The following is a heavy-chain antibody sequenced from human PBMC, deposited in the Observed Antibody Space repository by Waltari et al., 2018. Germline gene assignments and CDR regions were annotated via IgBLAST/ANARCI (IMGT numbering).Heavy chain of an antibody. Sequence: VQLQESGPGLVKPSQTLSLTCPVSVGSIRIGRYYWCCIRQPAGKGLAWIGRIYTSGSTNYNPARKSRVTISVDTSKNQFSLKLSSVTAADTAVYYGARHLNWQLATNWGQGTLVTVSS. CDR2: IYTSGST. J-gene: IGHJ4*02. CDR3: ARHLNWQLATN. D-gene: IGHD6-6*01. CDR1: VGSIRIGRYY. V-gene: IGHV4-61*02.